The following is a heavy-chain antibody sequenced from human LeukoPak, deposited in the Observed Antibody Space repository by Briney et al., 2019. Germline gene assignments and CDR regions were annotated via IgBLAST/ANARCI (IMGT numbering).Heavy chain of an antibody. V-gene: IGHV3-23*01. CDR3: AKDLFLWYLDL. J-gene: IGHJ2*01. CDR1: GFTFSTYA. Sequence: HPGGSLRLSCAASGFTFSTYAVSWVRQAPGKGLEWVSGISGSGGSTYYADSVRGRFTISRDNSKNTLYLQMNSLRAEDTAVYYCAKDLFLWYLDLWGRGTLVTVSS. D-gene: IGHD2-21*01. CDR2: ISGSGGST.